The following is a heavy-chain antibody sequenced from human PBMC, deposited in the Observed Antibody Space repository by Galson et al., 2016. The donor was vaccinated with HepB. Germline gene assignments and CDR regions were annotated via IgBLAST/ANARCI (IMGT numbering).Heavy chain of an antibody. CDR3: ARGGHSDTWYDYYGMDV. D-gene: IGHD1-26*01. J-gene: IGHJ6*02. CDR2: MNSDGIRT. CDR1: GFTFSSYW. Sequence: SLRLSCAASGFTFSSYWMHWVRQTPGKGLVWVSRMNSDGIRTSHADSVAGRFTISRDNAKNTLSLQMNSLRVEDTAVYFCARGGHSDTWYDYYGMDVWGQGTTVTVSS. V-gene: IGHV3-74*01.